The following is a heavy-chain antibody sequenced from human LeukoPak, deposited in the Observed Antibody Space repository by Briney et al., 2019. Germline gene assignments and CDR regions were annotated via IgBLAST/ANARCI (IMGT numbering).Heavy chain of an antibody. J-gene: IGHJ4*02. CDR2: ISRSGTTI. CDR3: ARDRIYYGSESRFDY. Sequence: KPGGSLRLSCAASGLTFNDYYMCWIRQAPGKGLEWVSYISRSGTTIYYADSVKGRFTISRDNAKNSLFLQMNSLRAEDTAVYYCARDRIYYGSESRFDYWGQGTLVTVSS. V-gene: IGHV3-11*04. CDR1: GLTFNDYY. D-gene: IGHD3-10*01.